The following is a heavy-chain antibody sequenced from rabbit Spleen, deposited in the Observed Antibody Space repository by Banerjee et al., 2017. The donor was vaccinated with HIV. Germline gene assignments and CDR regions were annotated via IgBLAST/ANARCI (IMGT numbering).Heavy chain of an antibody. CDR1: GFSFSSGYD. J-gene: IGHJ2*01. V-gene: IGHV1S40*01. CDR3: ARNYVNTFDP. Sequence: QSLEESGGGLVKPGASLTLTCKASGFSFSSGYDMCWVRQAPGKGLEWIACIDTNNGDTDYANWPKGRFTISKTSSTTVTLKMTSLTAADTATYFCARNYVNTFDPWGPGTLVTVS. CDR2: IDTNNGDT. D-gene: IGHD1-1*01.